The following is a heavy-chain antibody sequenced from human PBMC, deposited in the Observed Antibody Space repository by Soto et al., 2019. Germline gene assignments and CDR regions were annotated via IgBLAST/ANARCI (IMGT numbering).Heavy chain of an antibody. V-gene: IGHV4-34*01. Sequence: SETLSLTCAVYGGSFSAYYWSWIRQPPGKGLEWIGEINHSGSTNYNPSLKSRVTISVDTSKNQFSLKLSSVTAADTAVYYCARLSAAAGTQFDYWGQGALVTVSS. CDR2: INHSGST. CDR3: ARLSAAAGTQFDY. J-gene: IGHJ4*02. D-gene: IGHD6-13*01. CDR1: GGSFSAYY.